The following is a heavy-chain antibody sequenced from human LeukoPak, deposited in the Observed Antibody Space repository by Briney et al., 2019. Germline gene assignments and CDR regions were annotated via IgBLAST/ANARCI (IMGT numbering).Heavy chain of an antibody. J-gene: IGHJ4*02. CDR1: GINFSNAW. CDR2: IKSKKDGEIT. Sequence: PGGSLRLSCAASGINFSNAWLTWVRQAPGKGLEWVGRIKSKKDGEITDNAAPVKGRFTISRDDSKDTLYLQMNSLKTEDTAVYYCSTGGGVLRFLGGQGTLVTVSS. CDR3: STGGGVLRFL. D-gene: IGHD3-3*01. V-gene: IGHV3-15*01.